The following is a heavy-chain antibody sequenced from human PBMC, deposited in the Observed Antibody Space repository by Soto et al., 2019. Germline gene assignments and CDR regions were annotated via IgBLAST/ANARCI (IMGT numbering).Heavy chain of an antibody. D-gene: IGHD3-22*01. CDR3: AREISYYDSSGYYYVYFDY. CDR2: IYYSGST. V-gene: IGHV4-31*03. CDR1: GGSISSGGYY. J-gene: IGHJ4*02. Sequence: QVQLQESGPGLVKPSQTLSLTCTVSGGSISSGGYYWSWIRQHLGKGLEWIGYIYYSGSTYYNPSLKSRVTLSVDTSKNQFSLKLSSVTAADTAVYYCAREISYYDSSGYYYVYFDYWGQGTLVTVSS.